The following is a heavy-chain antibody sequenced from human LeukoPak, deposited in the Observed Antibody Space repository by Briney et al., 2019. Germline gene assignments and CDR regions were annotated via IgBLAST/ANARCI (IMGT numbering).Heavy chain of an antibody. J-gene: IGHJ4*02. V-gene: IGHV3-23*01. Sequence: GGSLRLSCAASGFTFSSYAMSWVRQAPGKGLQWVSAISGSGGDTYDADSVKGRFTISRDNSKNTLYLQMNSLRAEDTAVYYCAKDTPLARYCTNDICSPFDYWGQGTLVTVSS. D-gene: IGHD2-8*01. CDR1: GFTFSSYA. CDR2: ISGSGGDT. CDR3: AKDTPLARYCTNDICSPFDY.